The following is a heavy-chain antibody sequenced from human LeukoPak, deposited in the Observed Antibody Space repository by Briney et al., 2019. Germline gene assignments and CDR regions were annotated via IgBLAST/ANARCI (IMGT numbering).Heavy chain of an antibody. CDR3: ARDHEQQLVLRGGYFDY. Sequence: ASVKVSCKASGYTFTSYYMHWVRQAPGQGLEWMGIINPSGGSTSYAQKFQGRVTMTRDTSTSTVYMQLSSLRSEDTAVYYCARDHEQQLVLRGGYFDYCGQGTLVTVSS. CDR2: INPSGGST. V-gene: IGHV1-46*01. J-gene: IGHJ4*02. D-gene: IGHD6-13*01. CDR1: GYTFTSYY.